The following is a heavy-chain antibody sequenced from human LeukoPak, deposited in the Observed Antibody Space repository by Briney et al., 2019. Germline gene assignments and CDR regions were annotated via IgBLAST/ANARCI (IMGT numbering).Heavy chain of an antibody. CDR1: GGSISSSAYY. J-gene: IGHJ4*02. D-gene: IGHD2-2*01. V-gene: IGHV4-31*03. CDR2: IYYSGIT. CDR3: ARDGDCSSDSCYFDY. Sequence: SQTLSLTCTVSGGSISSSAYYWSWIRQHPGKGLEWIGYIYYSGITYHNPSLKSRVTISVDTSKNQFSLNLSSVTAADTAVYYCARDGDCSSDSCYFDYWGQGILVTVSS.